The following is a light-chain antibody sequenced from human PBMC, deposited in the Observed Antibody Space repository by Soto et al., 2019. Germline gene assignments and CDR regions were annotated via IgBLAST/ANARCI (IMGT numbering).Light chain of an antibody. Sequence: DFQMTQSPSSVSASVGDRVTITCRAGQGISSWLAWYQQKPGKAPKLLISDASDLESGVPSRFSGSGSGTEFTLTISSLQPDDFATYYCQQYNSHWTFGQGTKVAIK. CDR3: QQYNSHWT. CDR2: DAS. J-gene: IGKJ1*01. CDR1: QGISSW. V-gene: IGKV1-5*01.